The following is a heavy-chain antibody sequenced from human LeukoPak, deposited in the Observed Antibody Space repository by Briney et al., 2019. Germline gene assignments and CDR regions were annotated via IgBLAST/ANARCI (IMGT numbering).Heavy chain of an antibody. CDR3: ARSLVRFLEVLIPPPAAFDY. V-gene: IGHV1-2*02. J-gene: IGHJ4*02. Sequence: ASVKVSCKASGCTFIGYYMHWVRRAPGQGLEWMGWINPNSGGTNYAQKFQGRVTMTRDTSISTAYMELSRLRSDDTAVYYCARSLVRFLEVLIPPPAAFDYWGQGTLVTVSS. D-gene: IGHD3-3*01. CDR2: INPNSGGT. CDR1: GCTFIGYY.